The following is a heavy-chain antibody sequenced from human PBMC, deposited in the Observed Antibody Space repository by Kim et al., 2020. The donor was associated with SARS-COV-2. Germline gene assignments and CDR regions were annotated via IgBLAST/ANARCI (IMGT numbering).Heavy chain of an antibody. Sequence: YYSGSTYYNPSLKSRVTISVDTSKNQFSLKLSSVTAADTAVYYCARSLGKWSQGTLVTVSS. V-gene: IGHV4-31*02. CDR2: YYSGST. J-gene: IGHJ4*02. CDR3: ARSLGK.